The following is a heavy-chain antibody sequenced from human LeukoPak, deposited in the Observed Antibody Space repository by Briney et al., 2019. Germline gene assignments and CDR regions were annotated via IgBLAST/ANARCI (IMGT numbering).Heavy chain of an antibody. V-gene: IGHV4-39*01. CDR3: ARNVSRGEPGGAFDI. J-gene: IGHJ3*02. Sequence: SETLSLTCTVSGGAISGRRDYWGWIRQPPGKGLEWIASIYYSGSTHYNPSLKSRVTISVDTSRNQFSLELRTATATDSAIYYCARNVSRGEPGGAFDIWGQGTMVTVSS. CDR2: IYYSGST. D-gene: IGHD3-16*01. CDR1: GGAISGRRDY.